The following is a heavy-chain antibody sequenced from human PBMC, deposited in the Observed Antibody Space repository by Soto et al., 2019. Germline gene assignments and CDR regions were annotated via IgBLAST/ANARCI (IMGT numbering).Heavy chain of an antibody. J-gene: IGHJ4*02. Sequence: ASVKVSCKASGYSFTGYSMHWVRQAPGQGLEWMGWINPNSGNTNYAQKFQGRVTMTRDTSTSTAYMELRSLRSDDTALYYCARTYVSGMSSDYWGQGNLVPVSS. CDR1: GYSFTGYS. CDR3: ARTYVSGMSSDY. CDR2: INPNSGNT. D-gene: IGHD3-10*01. V-gene: IGHV1-2*02.